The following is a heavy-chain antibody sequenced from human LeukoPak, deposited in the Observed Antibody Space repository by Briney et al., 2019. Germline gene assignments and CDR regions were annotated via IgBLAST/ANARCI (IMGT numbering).Heavy chain of an antibody. CDR1: GGTFSSYA. J-gene: IGHJ6*02. D-gene: IGHD3-10*01. V-gene: IGHV1-69*13. CDR3: ARVLLWFGEFQLGGAIPGDLYYYGMDV. Sequence: SVKVSCKASGGTFSSYAISWVRQAPGQGLEWMGVIIPIFGTANYAQKFQGRVTITADESTSTAYMELSSLRSEDTAVYYCARVLLWFGEFQLGGAIPGDLYYYGMDVWGQGTTVTVSS. CDR2: IIPIFGTA.